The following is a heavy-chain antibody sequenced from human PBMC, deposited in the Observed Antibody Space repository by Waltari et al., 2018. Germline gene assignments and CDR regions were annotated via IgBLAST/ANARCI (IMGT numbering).Heavy chain of an antibody. CDR1: GGSFGTYA. CDR3: AKRIVGGPFDV. V-gene: IGHV1-69*12. J-gene: IGHJ3*01. Sequence: QVHLVQSGAEVRRPGSSVKVSCEAPGGSFGTYAITWVRQDPGQGLEWMAGILTIFGKPNYAQKCQDRVKVAADELTRTAFMELSSLRPDDTAVYYCAKRIVGGPFDVWGQGTMVIVSS. D-gene: IGHD1-26*01. CDR2: ILTIFGKP.